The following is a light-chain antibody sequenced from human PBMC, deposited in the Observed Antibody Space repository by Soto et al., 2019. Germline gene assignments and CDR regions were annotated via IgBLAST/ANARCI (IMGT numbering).Light chain of an antibody. V-gene: IGKV3-11*01. Sequence: EIVMTQSPTTLSVSPGEKGTLACRAIQDISSNLAWYQQKPGQTPRLLIHGASNRATGTTARFSGSGSGTDFTLSISSLEPEDFAVYYCQHRTNWPPYTFGQGTKVDIK. CDR2: GAS. CDR3: QHRTNWPPYT. J-gene: IGKJ2*01. CDR1: QDISSN.